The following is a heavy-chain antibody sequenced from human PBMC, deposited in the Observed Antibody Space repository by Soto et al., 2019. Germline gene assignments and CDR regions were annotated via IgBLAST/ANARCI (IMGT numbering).Heavy chain of an antibody. J-gene: IGHJ5*02. D-gene: IGHD3-3*01. CDR1: GFTFSNAW. CDR2: IKSKTDGGTT. CDR3: TTEIPYYDFWSGYYFGWFDP. V-gene: IGHV3-15*01. Sequence: EVQLVESGGGLVKPGGSLRLSCAASGFTFSNAWMSWVRQAPGKGLEWVGRIKSKTDGGTTDYAAPVKGRFTISRDDSKNTLYLQMNSLTTEDTAVYYCTTEIPYYDFWSGYYFGWFDPWGQGTLVTVSS.